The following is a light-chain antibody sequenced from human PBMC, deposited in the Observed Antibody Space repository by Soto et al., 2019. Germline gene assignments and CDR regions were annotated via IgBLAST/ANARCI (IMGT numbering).Light chain of an antibody. V-gene: IGLV2-14*03. Sequence: QSALTQPASVSGSPGPSITISCTGTRSDVGAYDYVSWYQQHPANAPQLLIYEVSNRPSGVSNRFSGSKSVNTATLTISGLQADDEADYYCSSYTSSSTRVFGTGTKLTVL. CDR2: EVS. CDR3: SSYTSSSTRV. CDR1: RSDVGAYDY. J-gene: IGLJ1*01.